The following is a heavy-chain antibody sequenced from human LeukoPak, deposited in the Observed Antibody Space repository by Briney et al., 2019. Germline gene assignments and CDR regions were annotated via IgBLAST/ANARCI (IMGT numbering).Heavy chain of an antibody. CDR3: ARDSVDLWSFDP. Sequence: PSETLSLTCTVSGGSISSYYWSWIRQPAGKGLGWIGRIYTSGSTNYNPSLKSRVTMSVDTSKNQFSLKLSSVTAADTAVYYCARDSVDLWSFDPWGQGTLVTVSS. V-gene: IGHV4-4*07. J-gene: IGHJ5*02. D-gene: IGHD2-21*01. CDR1: GGSISSYY. CDR2: IYTSGST.